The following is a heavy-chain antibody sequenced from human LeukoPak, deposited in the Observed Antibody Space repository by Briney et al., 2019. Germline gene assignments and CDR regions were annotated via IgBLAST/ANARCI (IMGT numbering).Heavy chain of an antibody. V-gene: IGHV1-46*01. CDR3: ARDRGKSWFDP. J-gene: IGHJ5*02. CDR2: INPSGGNT. CDR1: GYIFTSFY. D-gene: IGHD3-10*01. Sequence: ASVKVSCKASGYIFTSFYMHWVRQAPGQGLEWMGIINPSGGNTGYAQKFQGRVTMTRDTSTSTVYMELSSLRSEDTAVYYCARDRGKSWFDPWGQGTLVTVSS.